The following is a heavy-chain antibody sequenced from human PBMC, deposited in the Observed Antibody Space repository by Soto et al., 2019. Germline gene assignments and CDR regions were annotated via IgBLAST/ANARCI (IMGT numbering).Heavy chain of an antibody. Sequence: QVQLQESGPGLVKPSETLSLTCSVSGGSISSYYWSWIRQSPGKGLEWIGYINYSGTTEYNPSLKSRVSISIDTSKNQFSLKMISVTAADTAVYYCVRGSVLGVLRSYFDYWGQGTLVTVSS. D-gene: IGHD4-17*01. CDR3: VRGSVLGVLRSYFDY. J-gene: IGHJ4*02. CDR2: INYSGTT. CDR1: GGSISSYY. V-gene: IGHV4-59*01.